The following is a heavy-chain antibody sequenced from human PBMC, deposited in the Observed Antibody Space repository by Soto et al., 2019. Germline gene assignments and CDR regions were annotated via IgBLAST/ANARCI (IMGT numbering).Heavy chain of an antibody. D-gene: IGHD3-10*01. CDR1: GYIFSTNW. J-gene: IGHJ6*02. Sequence: GESLKISCKASGYIFSTNWIAWCRHVPGKGLEWMGSIFPADSDIRYNPSFQGQVTISVDKSIDTAYLQWSSLRASDTATFYCAKHNYFFSGSSFYYYYSDLWGQGTTVTVSS. V-gene: IGHV5-51*01. CDR3: AKHNYFFSGSSFYYYYSDL. CDR2: IFPADSDI.